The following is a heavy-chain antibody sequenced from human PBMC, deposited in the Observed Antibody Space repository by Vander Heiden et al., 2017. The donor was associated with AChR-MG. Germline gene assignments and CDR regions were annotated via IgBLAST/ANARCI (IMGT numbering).Heavy chain of an antibody. CDR1: GYTFTGYY. Sequence: QVQLVQSGAEVKKPGASVKVSCKASGYTFTGYYMHWVRQAPGQGLEWMGWINPNSGGTNYAQKFQGRVTMTRDTSISTAYMELSRLRSDDTAVYYCAREAGGAEHWNYAETFDYWGQGTLVTVSS. V-gene: IGHV1-2*02. CDR2: INPNSGGT. J-gene: IGHJ4*02. CDR3: AREAGGAEHWNYAETFDY. D-gene: IGHD1-7*01.